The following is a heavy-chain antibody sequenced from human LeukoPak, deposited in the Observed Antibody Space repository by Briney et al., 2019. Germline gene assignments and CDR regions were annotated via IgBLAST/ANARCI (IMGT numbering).Heavy chain of an antibody. V-gene: IGHV3-48*04. J-gene: IGHJ6*02. CDR2: ISSSGGTI. Sequence: PGGSLRLSCAASGFIFGSSWMSWVRQAPGKGLEWVSYISSSGGTIYYADSVKGRFTISRDNAKNSLYLQMNSLRAEDTAVYYCARDRGVTLFYYGMDVWGQGTTVTVSS. CDR1: GFIFGSSW. CDR3: ARDRGVTLFYYGMDV. D-gene: IGHD2-21*02.